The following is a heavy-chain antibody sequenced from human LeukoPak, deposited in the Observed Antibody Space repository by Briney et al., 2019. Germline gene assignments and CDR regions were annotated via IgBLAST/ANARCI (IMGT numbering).Heavy chain of an antibody. Sequence: SVKVSCKASGGTFSSYAISWARQAPGQGLEWMGRIIPILGIANYAQKFQGRVTITADKSTSTAYMELSSLRSEDTAVYYCASRYDFWSGYGQPPPFDYWGQGTLVTVSS. CDR3: ASRYDFWSGYGQPPPFDY. J-gene: IGHJ4*02. CDR1: GGTFSSYA. D-gene: IGHD3-3*01. CDR2: IIPILGIA. V-gene: IGHV1-69*04.